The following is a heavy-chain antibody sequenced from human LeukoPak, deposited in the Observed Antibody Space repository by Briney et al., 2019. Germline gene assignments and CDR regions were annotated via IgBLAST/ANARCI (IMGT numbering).Heavy chain of an antibody. Sequence: SVKVSCKASGGTFSSYAISWVRQAPGQGLEWMGGIIPIFGTANYAQKFQGRVTITADESTSTAYMELSSLRSEGTAVYYCARLWRNYGSGSYYQHDYWGQGTLVTVSS. V-gene: IGHV1-69*01. D-gene: IGHD3-10*01. CDR3: ARLWRNYGSGSYYQHDY. CDR1: GGTFSSYA. J-gene: IGHJ4*02. CDR2: IIPIFGTA.